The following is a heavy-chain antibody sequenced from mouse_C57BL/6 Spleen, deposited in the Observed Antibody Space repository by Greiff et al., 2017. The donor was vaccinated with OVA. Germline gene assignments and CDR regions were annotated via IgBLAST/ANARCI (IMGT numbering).Heavy chain of an antibody. CDR1: GYTFTDYN. CDR3: ARRDYSNWYFDV. CDR2: INPNNGGT. D-gene: IGHD2-5*01. Sequence: EVQLQQSGPELVKPGASVKIPCKASGYTFTDYNMDWVKQSHGKSLEWIGDINPNNGGTIYNQKFKGKATLTVDKSSSTAYMELRSLTSEDTAVYYCARRDYSNWYFDVWGTGTTVTVSS. V-gene: IGHV1-18*01. J-gene: IGHJ1*03.